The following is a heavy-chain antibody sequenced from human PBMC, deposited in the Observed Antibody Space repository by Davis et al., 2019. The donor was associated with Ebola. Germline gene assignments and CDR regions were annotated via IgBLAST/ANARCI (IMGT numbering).Heavy chain of an antibody. CDR3: ARDYQTAMDRYYYYGMDV. Sequence: SVQVSCKASGYTFTSYYPHWARQAPRQGLEWMGIINPSGGSTTYAQKFQGRVTMTRDTSTSTVYMEVSSLRSEDTAVYYCARDYQTAMDRYYYYGMDVWGQGTTVTVSS. CDR2: INPSGGST. CDR1: GYTFTSYY. J-gene: IGHJ6*02. D-gene: IGHD5-18*01. V-gene: IGHV1-46*01.